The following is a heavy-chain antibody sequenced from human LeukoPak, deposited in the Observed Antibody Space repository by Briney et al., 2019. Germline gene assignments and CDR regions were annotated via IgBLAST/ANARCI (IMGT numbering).Heavy chain of an antibody. CDR3: ASGRGKGVDTAMVTSFDY. Sequence: AASVKVSCKASGYTFTGYYMHWVRQAPGQGLEWMGWINPNSGGTNYAQKFQGRVTMTRDTSISTAYMELSRLRSDDTAVYYCASGRGKGVDTAMVTSFDYWGQGTLVTVSS. D-gene: IGHD5-18*01. V-gene: IGHV1-2*02. J-gene: IGHJ4*02. CDR2: INPNSGGT. CDR1: GYTFTGYY.